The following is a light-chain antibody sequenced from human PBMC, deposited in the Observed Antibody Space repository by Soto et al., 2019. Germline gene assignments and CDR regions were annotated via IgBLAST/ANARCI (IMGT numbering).Light chain of an antibody. CDR2: EAS. CDR3: QQYKT. J-gene: IGKJ2*01. CDR1: QSITSW. Sequence: DIQMTQSPSTLSASVGDRVTITCRASQSITSWLAWYQQKPGKAPKLLIYEASNLESGVPSRFSGSGSGTDFTLTISSLQPDDFATYYCQQYKTFGQGTKLEIK. V-gene: IGKV1-5*03.